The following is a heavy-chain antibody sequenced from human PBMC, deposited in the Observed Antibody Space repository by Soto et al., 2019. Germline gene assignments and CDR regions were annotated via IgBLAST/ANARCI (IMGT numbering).Heavy chain of an antibody. D-gene: IGHD2-15*01. Sequence: GVSVKVSCNASGYTFTSYGISWVRQAPGQGLEWMGWISAYNGNTNYAQKLQGRVTMTTDTSTSTAYMELRSLRSDDTAVYYCARAPEEVVAAPGGWFDPWGQGTLVTVSS. CDR3: ARAPEEVVAAPGGWFDP. CDR1: GYTFTSYG. V-gene: IGHV1-18*01. J-gene: IGHJ5*02. CDR2: ISAYNGNT.